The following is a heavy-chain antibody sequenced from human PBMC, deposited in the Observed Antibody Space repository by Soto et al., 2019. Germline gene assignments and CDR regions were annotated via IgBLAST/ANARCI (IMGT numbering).Heavy chain of an antibody. CDR3: ARDDAASGAGLDY. D-gene: IGHD6-13*01. Sequence: QVHLVESGGGVVQPGRSLRLSCVVSAFTFSSYGMHWVRQAPGKGPEWVAVIWYDGSKKYYRDSVKDRFSISRDNSRNTLYLQMNSLRVEDTAVYYCARDDAASGAGLDYWGQGTLVTVSS. J-gene: IGHJ4*02. V-gene: IGHV3-33*01. CDR2: IWYDGSKK. CDR1: AFTFSSYG.